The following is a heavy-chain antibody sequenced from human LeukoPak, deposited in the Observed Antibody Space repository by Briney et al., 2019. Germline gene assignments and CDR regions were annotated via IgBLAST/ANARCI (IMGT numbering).Heavy chain of an antibody. CDR3: ARLRNFGYSGYGFRFDP. Sequence: GESLRISCKVSGYSFPSYWITWVRQMPGKGLEWMGIIYPGDSDTRYSPSFQGQVTISADKSISTAYLQWSSLKASDTAMYYCARLRNFGYSGYGFRFDPWGQGTLVTVSS. CDR2: IYPGDSDT. J-gene: IGHJ5*02. CDR1: GYSFPSYW. V-gene: IGHV5-51*01. D-gene: IGHD5-12*01.